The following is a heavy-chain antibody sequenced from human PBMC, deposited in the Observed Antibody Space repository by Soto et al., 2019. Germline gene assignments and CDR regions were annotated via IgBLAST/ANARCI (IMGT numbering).Heavy chain of an antibody. D-gene: IGHD1-26*01. CDR2: ISYDGSNK. J-gene: IGHJ4*02. Sequence: QVQLVESGGGVVQPGRSLRLSCAASGFTFSSYAMHWVRQAPGKGLEWVAVISYDGSNKYYADSVKGRFTISRDNSKNTLYLQMNSLRAEDTAVSYCAQWAGAFDYWGQGTLVPVSS. CDR1: GFTFSSYA. V-gene: IGHV3-30-3*01. CDR3: AQWAGAFDY.